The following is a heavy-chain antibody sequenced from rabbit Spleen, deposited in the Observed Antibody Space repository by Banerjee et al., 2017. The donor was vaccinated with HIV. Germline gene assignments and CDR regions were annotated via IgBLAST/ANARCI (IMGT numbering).Heavy chain of an antibody. CDR3: ARDTGSSFSSYGMDL. Sequence: QEQLVESGGGLVQPGASLTLTCIASGVSFSGSSYMCWVRQAPGKGLQWIACIDTGSSGFTYFATWAQGRFTCSKTSSTTVTLQMTRLTAADTATYFCARDTGSSFSSYGMDLWGPGTLVTVS. D-gene: IGHD8-1*01. V-gene: IGHV1S45*01. J-gene: IGHJ6*01. CDR2: IDTGSSGFT. CDR1: GVSFSGSSY.